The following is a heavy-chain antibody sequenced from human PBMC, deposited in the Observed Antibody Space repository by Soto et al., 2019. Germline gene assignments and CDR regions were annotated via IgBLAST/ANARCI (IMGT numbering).Heavy chain of an antibody. Sequence: PXETLYLPCTGTGDSINNRSYYWGWIRQPPGKGLEWIGSIYYSGSTYNNPSLKSRVSMSVDTSKNQFSLKLRSVAAADTALYYCARQRTSVVTQAYFDSWGQGSLVTVSS. CDR1: GDSINNRSYY. V-gene: IGHV4-39*01. J-gene: IGHJ4*02. D-gene: IGHD2-21*02. CDR3: ARQRTSVVTQAYFDS. CDR2: IYYSGST.